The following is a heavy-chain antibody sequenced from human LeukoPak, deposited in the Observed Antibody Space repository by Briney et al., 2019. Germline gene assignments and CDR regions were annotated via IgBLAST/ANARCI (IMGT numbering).Heavy chain of an antibody. CDR1: GFTFSSYS. V-gene: IGHV3-21*01. CDR2: ISSSSSYI. Sequence: GGSLRLSCAASGFTFSSYSMNWVRQAPGKGLEWVSSISSSSSYIYYADSVKGRFTISRDNAKNSLYLQMNSLRAEDTAAYYCARDGRQWLVRGYFDYWGQGTLVTVSS. D-gene: IGHD6-19*01. J-gene: IGHJ4*02. CDR3: ARDGRQWLVRGYFDY.